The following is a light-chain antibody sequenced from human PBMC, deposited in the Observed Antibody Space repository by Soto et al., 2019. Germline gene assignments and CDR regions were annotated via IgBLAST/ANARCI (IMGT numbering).Light chain of an antibody. V-gene: IGKV1-5*03. Sequence: DIPMPQYPSTLSGSAGARVTITCRASQTISGWLAWYQQKPGKAPKLLIYKASTLKSGVPSRFSGSGSGTAFTLTISSLQPDEGATDDGQHYNSYSETFGPGTKVDIK. CDR3: QHYNSYSET. J-gene: IGKJ1*01. CDR1: QTISGW. CDR2: KAS.